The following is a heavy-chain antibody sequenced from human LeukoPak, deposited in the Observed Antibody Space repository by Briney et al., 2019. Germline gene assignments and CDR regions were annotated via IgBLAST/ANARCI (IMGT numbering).Heavy chain of an antibody. D-gene: IGHD1-7*01. Sequence: SETLSLTCTVSGGSISSHYWSWIRQPPGKGLEWIGYIYYSGSTNYNPSLKSRVTISVDTSKNQFPLKLSSVTAADTAVYYCARETYNWNSNWFDPWGQGTLVTVSS. CDR1: GGSISSHY. V-gene: IGHV4-59*11. CDR3: ARETYNWNSNWFDP. J-gene: IGHJ5*02. CDR2: IYYSGST.